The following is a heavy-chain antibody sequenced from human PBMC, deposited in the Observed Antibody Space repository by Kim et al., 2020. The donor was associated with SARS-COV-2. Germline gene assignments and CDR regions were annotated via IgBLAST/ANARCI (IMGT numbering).Heavy chain of an antibody. J-gene: IGHJ4*02. D-gene: IGHD5-18*01. V-gene: IGHV4-34*01. CDR3: ARGGYSYGLNYFDY. Sequence: NQSLKSRVTISVDTSKNQFSLKLSSVTAADTAVYYCARGGYSYGLNYFDYWGQGTLVTVSS.